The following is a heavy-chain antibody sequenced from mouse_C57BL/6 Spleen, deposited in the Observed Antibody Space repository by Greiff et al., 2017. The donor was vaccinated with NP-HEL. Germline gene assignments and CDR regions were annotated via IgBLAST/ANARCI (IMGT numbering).Heavy chain of an antibody. CDR3: ARSRDYDGASFAY. CDR1: GYAFSSYW. CDR2: IYPGDGDT. D-gene: IGHD1-2*01. J-gene: IGHJ3*01. V-gene: IGHV1-80*01. Sequence: VQLQQSGAELVKPGASVKISCTASGYAFSSYWMNWVKQRPGKGLEWIGQIYPGDGDTNYNGKFKGKATLTADKSSSTAYMQLSSLTSEDSAVYFCARSRDYDGASFAYWGQGTLVTVSA.